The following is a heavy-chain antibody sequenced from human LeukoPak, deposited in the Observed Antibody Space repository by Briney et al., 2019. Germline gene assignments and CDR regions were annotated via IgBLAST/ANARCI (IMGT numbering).Heavy chain of an antibody. CDR1: GDXVSSNYAA. CDR2: TYYRSKWYN. V-gene: IGHV6-1*01. J-gene: IGHJ4*02. D-gene: IGHD1-26*01. CDR3: ARGGSYSFDY. Sequence: SQTLSLTCAISGDXVSSNYAAWNWIRQSPSRGLEWLGRTYYRSKWYNEYAASVKSRININADTSKNQFSLQLNSVTPEDTAVYFCARGGSYSFDYWGQGTLVTVSS.